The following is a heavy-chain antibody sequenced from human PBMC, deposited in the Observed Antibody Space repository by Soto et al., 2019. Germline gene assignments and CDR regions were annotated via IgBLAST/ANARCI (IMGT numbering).Heavy chain of an antibody. Sequence: QIQLVQSGAEVKVPGASVKVSCRASGYIFNNYGITWVRQAPGQGLEWMGFITADNGDTKFAEQLQGRVSMTTDTSTNTAYMERRNLRSDDTALYSWARRTLGAAIGIGDYWGQGTLVTVSS. J-gene: IGHJ4*02. CDR3: ARRTLGAAIGIGDY. CDR1: GYIFNNYG. CDR2: ITADNGDT. V-gene: IGHV1-18*01. D-gene: IGHD1-26*01.